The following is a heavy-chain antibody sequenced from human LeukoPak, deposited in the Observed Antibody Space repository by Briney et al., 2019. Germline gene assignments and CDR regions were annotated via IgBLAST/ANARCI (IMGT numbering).Heavy chain of an antibody. V-gene: IGHV3-21*01. Sequence: GGSLRLSCAASGFTFSSYSMNWVRQAPGKGLEWASSISSSSSYIYYADSVKGRFTISRDNAKNSLYLQMNSLRAEDTAVYYCARDRGEYYDFWSGPGGPQYFRHWGQGTLVTVSS. CDR2: ISSSSSYI. CDR1: GFTFSSYS. J-gene: IGHJ1*01. CDR3: ARDRGEYYDFWSGPGGPQYFRH. D-gene: IGHD3-3*01.